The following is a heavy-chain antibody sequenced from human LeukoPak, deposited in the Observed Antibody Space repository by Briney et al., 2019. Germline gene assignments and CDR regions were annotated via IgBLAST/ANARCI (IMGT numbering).Heavy chain of an antibody. Sequence: GGSLRLSCAASGFTFSSYSMNWVRQAPGKGLEWVSSISSSSSYIYYADSVKGRFTISRDNAKNSLYLQMNSLRAEDTAVYYCARVDIVVVPAAMYGYGMDVWGQGTTVTVSS. CDR2: ISSSSSYI. CDR3: ARVDIVVVPAAMYGYGMDV. CDR1: GFTFSSYS. V-gene: IGHV3-21*01. D-gene: IGHD2-2*01. J-gene: IGHJ6*02.